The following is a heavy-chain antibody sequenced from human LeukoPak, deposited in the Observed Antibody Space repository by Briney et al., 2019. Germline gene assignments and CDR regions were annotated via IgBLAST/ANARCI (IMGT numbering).Heavy chain of an antibody. Sequence: GGSLRLSCAASGFAFSSYWMSWVRQALGKGLEWVAAIKGDESEIYYVDSVKGRFTISRDNARNSLYLQMNSLRAEDTSLYYCAREAEMGTINFWGQGTLVTVSS. D-gene: IGHD5-24*01. CDR2: IKGDESEI. J-gene: IGHJ4*02. CDR1: GFAFSSYW. CDR3: AREAEMGTINF. V-gene: IGHV3-7*01.